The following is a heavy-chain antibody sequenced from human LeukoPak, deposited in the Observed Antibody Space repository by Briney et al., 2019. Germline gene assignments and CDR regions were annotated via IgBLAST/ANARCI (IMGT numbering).Heavy chain of an antibody. Sequence: PGGSLRLSCAASGFPFSNRGMHWVRQAPGKGLEWVAVISYDGRNKYYADSVKGRFTISRDNSQNTLSLQMNSLRAEDTAVYYCVKDGDDSGWNYFDYWGQGTLVTVSS. J-gene: IGHJ4*02. CDR3: VKDGDDSGWNYFDY. CDR1: GFPFSNRG. CDR2: ISYDGRNK. D-gene: IGHD6-19*01. V-gene: IGHV3-30*18.